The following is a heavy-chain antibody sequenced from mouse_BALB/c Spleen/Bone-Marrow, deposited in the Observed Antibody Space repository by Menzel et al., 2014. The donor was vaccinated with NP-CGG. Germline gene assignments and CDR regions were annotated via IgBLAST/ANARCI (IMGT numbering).Heavy chain of an antibody. CDR3: ARDKGGYYVGGFVY. CDR2: ISDGGTYT. Sequence: EVKLVESGGGLVKPGGSLKLSCAASGFTFSDYYMYWVRQTPEKRLEWVATISDGGTYTYYSDSVKGRFTISRDNARNNLYLQMSSLKSEDTAMYYCARDKGGYYVGGFVYWGQGTLVTVSA. CDR1: GFTFSDYY. J-gene: IGHJ3*01. V-gene: IGHV5-4*02. D-gene: IGHD2-3*01.